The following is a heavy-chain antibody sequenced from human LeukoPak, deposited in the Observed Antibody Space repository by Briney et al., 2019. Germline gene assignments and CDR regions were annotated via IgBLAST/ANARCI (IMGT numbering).Heavy chain of an antibody. V-gene: IGHV4-4*07. J-gene: IGHJ6*02. Sequence: SETLSLTCTVSGGSISSYYWSWIRQPAGKGLEWIGRIYTSGSTNYNPSLKSRVTMSVDTSKNQFSLKLSSVTAADTAVYYCARDHVWGSPRPPKGPLYYYGMDVWGQGTTVTVSS. D-gene: IGHD3-16*01. CDR3: ARDHVWGSPRPPKGPLYYYGMDV. CDR2: IYTSGST. CDR1: GGSISSYY.